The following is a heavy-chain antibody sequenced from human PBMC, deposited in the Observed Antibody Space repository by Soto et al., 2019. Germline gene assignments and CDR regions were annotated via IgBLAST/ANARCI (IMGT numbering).Heavy chain of an antibody. Sequence: GESLEISCKGSGYKFAGYWIDGGRQMPGKGLELMGIIYPSDSDTRYRPSFQGQVTISADKSISSAYLQWSSLRASDTAMYYCALGRVSTRTFDNWGQGTPVTVSS. CDR2: IYPSDSDT. V-gene: IGHV5-51*01. J-gene: IGHJ4*02. D-gene: IGHD1-1*01. CDR1: GYKFAGYW. CDR3: ALGRVSTRTFDN.